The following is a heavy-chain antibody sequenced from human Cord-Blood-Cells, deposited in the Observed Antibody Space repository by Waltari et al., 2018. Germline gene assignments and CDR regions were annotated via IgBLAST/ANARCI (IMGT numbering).Heavy chain of an antibody. Sequence: QVQLQESGPGLVKPSETLSLTCTVSGGSISSYYWSWIRPPAGKGLEWLGRIYTSWSTNYNPSLKSRVTMSVDTSKNQFSLKLSSVTAADTAVYYCAVSSSWYNVWGKGTTVTVSS. CDR3: AVSSSWYNV. J-gene: IGHJ6*04. V-gene: IGHV4-4*07. D-gene: IGHD6-13*01. CDR1: GGSISSYY. CDR2: IYTSWST.